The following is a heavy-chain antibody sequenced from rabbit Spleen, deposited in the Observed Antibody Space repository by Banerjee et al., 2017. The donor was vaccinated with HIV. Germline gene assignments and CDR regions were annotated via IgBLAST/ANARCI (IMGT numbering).Heavy chain of an antibody. D-gene: IGHD8-1*01. CDR3: ARDSGSSFSSYGMAL. V-gene: IGHV1S45*01. Sequence: QEQLEESGGGLVKPEGSLTLSCTASGFSFSSSDYICWVRQAPGKGLEWISCIAGSSSGFTYSATWAKGRFTISKTSSTTVTLQMTSLTAADTATYFCARDSGSSFSSYGMALWGPGTLVTVS. CDR2: IAGSSSGFT. CDR1: GFSFSSSDY. J-gene: IGHJ6*01.